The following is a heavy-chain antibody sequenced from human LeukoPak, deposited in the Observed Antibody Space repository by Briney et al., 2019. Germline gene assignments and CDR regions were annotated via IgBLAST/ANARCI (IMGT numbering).Heavy chain of an antibody. CDR2: IKQDGSEK. Sequence: TGGSLRLSCAASGFTFSSYLMSWVRQAPGKGLEWVANIKQDGSEKYYVDSVKGRFTISRDNAKNSLYLQMNSLRAEDTAVYYCARGGIDYTAPLYYFDYWGQGTLVTVSS. V-gene: IGHV3-7*01. CDR3: ARGGIDYTAPLYYFDY. J-gene: IGHJ4*02. CDR1: GFTFSSYL. D-gene: IGHD3-3*01.